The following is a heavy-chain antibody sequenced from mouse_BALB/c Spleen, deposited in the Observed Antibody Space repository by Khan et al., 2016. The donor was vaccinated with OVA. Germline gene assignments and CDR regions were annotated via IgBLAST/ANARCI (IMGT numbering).Heavy chain of an antibody. CDR3: ERPHHYSYAMDN. Sequence: QIQLVQSGPELKKPGETVKISCKASGHTFTNFGMNWVKQAPGKGLKWMGWINTYTGEPTYADDFNGRFAFSLEASASTAYLQINNLTNEDTATYCCERPHHYSYAMDNWGQGTSVTVSS. J-gene: IGHJ4*01. V-gene: IGHV9-3-1*01. CDR2: INTYTGEP. CDR1: GHTFTNFG.